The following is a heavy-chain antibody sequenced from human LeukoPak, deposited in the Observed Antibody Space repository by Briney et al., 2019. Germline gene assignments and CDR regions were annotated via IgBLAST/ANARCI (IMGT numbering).Heavy chain of an antibody. CDR1: GCTFSSYA. D-gene: IGHD3-10*01. CDR2: IYGSDGRT. V-gene: IGHV3-23*01. J-gene: IGHJ4*02. Sequence: GGSLTLTCPYSGCTFSSYAMSWVRQAPGKGLDGVSAIYGSDGRTYYADSVKGRFTITRDNSKNTMYLQMNSLRAEDTAVYYSAKVAGLLVWFGEMYIDYWGQGTLVTVSS. CDR3: AKVAGLLVWFGEMYIDY.